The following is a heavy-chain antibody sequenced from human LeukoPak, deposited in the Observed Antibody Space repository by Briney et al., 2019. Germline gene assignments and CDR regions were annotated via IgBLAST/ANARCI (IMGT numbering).Heavy chain of an antibody. D-gene: IGHD2-15*01. CDR3: ARGGGYCSGGSCPKYNWFDP. CDR2: IYHSGST. V-gene: IGHV4-38-2*02. CDR1: GYSISSGYY. Sequence: PSETLSLTCTVSGYSISSGYYWGWIRQPPGKGLEWIGSIYHSGSTYYNPSLKSRVTISVDTSKNQFSLKLSSVTAADTAVYYCARGGGYCSGGSCPKYNWFDPWGQGTLVTVSS. J-gene: IGHJ5*02.